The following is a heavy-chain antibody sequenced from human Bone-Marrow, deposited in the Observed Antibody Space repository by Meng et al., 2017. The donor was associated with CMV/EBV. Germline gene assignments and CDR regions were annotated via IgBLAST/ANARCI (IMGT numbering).Heavy chain of an antibody. D-gene: IGHD3-3*01. J-gene: IGHJ4*02. CDR2: IKQDGSEQ. CDR3: AREVRAYDFWSGYQN. CDR1: GFTFSSYW. Sequence: LSLTCAASGFTFSSYWMSWVRQAPGKGLEWVANIKQDGSEQYYVDSVKGRFTISRDNAKNSLYLQMNSLRAEDTAVYYCAREVRAYDFWSGYQNWGQGTLVTVSS. V-gene: IGHV3-7*01.